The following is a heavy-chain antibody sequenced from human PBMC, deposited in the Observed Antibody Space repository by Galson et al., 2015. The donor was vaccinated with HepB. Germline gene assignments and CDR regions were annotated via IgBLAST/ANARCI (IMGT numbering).Heavy chain of an antibody. J-gene: IGHJ4*02. D-gene: IGHD3-22*01. CDR3: AKNPYYASNGYYSFDY. Sequence: SLRLSCAASGFRFNNYAMSWVRRAPGKGLEWVSGMSGSGGSTYYVDSVKGRFTISRDNSKNTLWLQMNGLRVEDTAVYYCAKNPYYASNGYYSFDYWGRGTLVTVSS. V-gene: IGHV3-23*01. CDR1: GFRFNNYA. CDR2: MSGSGGST.